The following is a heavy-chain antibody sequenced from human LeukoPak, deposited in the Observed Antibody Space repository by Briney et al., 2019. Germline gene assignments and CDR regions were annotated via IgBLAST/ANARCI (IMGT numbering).Heavy chain of an antibody. D-gene: IGHD3-3*01. J-gene: IGHJ6*03. CDR2: IRYDGSND. V-gene: IGHV3-30*02. CDR3: AKDLFTEWLPMDV. CDR1: GFTFSTYG. Sequence: GGSLRLSWAAPGFTFSTYGMHRVRQAPGKGLEWVAFIRYDGSNDYCADSVRGRFSISRDNSKNTLYLQMSSLTPEDTAVYYCAKDLFTEWLPMDVWGKGTTVTVSS.